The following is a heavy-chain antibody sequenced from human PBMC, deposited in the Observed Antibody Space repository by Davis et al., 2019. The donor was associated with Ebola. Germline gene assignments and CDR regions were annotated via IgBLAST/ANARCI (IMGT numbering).Heavy chain of an antibody. J-gene: IGHJ4*02. CDR1: GFTFSSYG. D-gene: IGHD3-3*01. CDR3: ARWSILGQ. CDR2: ISYDGSNK. Sequence: GESLKISCAASGFTFSSYGMHWVRQAPGKGLEWVAVISYDGSNKYYADSVKGRFTISRDNAKNSLYLQMNSLRDEDTAVYYCARWSILGQWGQGTLVTASS. V-gene: IGHV3-30*03.